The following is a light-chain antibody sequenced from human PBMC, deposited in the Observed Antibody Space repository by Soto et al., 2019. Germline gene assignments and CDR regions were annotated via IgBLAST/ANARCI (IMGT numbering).Light chain of an antibody. J-gene: IGKJ3*01. CDR3: QKYSSVPV. Sequence: DIQMTQSPTSLSASVGDRVTITCRASQGIRNFVAWYQQKPGTAPKLLIYAASTLQSGVPSRFSGSVSGTDFTLTINRLQPEDVATYSCQKYSSVPVFGPGTKVEIK. CDR1: QGIRNF. V-gene: IGKV1-27*01. CDR2: AAS.